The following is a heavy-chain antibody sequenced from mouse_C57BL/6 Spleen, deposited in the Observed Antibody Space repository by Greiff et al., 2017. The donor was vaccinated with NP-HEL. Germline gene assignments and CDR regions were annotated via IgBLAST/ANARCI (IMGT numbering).Heavy chain of an antibody. Sequence: EVQLQQSGPELVKPGASVKISCKASGYTFTDYYMNWVKQSHGKSLEWIGDINPNNGGTSYNQKFKGKATLTVDKSSSTAYMELRSLTSEDSAVYYCARELHYYGSSPYAMDYWGQGTSVTVSS. CDR1: GYTFTDYY. CDR3: ARELHYYGSSPYAMDY. V-gene: IGHV1-26*01. J-gene: IGHJ4*01. CDR2: INPNNGGT. D-gene: IGHD1-1*01.